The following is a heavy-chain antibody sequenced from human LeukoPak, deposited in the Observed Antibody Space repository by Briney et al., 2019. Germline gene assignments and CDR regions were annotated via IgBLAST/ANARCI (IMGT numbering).Heavy chain of an antibody. Sequence: SETLSLTCAVYGGSFSGYYWSWIRQPPGKGLEWIGEINHSGSTNYNPSLKSRVTISVDTSKNQFSLKLSSVTAADTAVYYCARGFRLWFGELLFWFDPWGQGTLVTVSS. J-gene: IGHJ5*02. CDR1: GGSFSGYY. CDR2: INHSGST. CDR3: ARGFRLWFGELLFWFDP. V-gene: IGHV4-34*01. D-gene: IGHD3-10*01.